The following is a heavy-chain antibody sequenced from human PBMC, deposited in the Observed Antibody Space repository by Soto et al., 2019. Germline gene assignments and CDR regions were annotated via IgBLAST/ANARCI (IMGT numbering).Heavy chain of an antibody. J-gene: IGHJ6*02. CDR2: IIPISDTT. CDR3: ARSQGSSTSLEIYYYYYYGRDV. Sequence: QVQLVQSGAEVKKPGSSVKFSCKASGGTFSSYAISWVRQAPGQGLEWMGGIIPISDTTNYAQKFQGRVTITADESTSTDYMELSSLRSEDTAVYYCARSQGSSTSLEIYYYYYYGRDVWGQGTTVTVSS. CDR1: GGTFSSYA. D-gene: IGHD2-2*01. V-gene: IGHV1-69*01.